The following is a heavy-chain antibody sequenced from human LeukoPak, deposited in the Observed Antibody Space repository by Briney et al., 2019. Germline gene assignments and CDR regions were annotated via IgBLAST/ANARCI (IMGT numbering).Heavy chain of an antibody. D-gene: IGHD5-18*01. Sequence: SETLSLTCTVSGGSISSYCWSWIRQPPGKGLEWIGYIFYSGSTNYNPSLKSRVTISVDTSKNQFSLKLSSVTAADTAVYYCARVVAVQLWLRVYYFDYWGQGTLVTVSS. V-gene: IGHV4-59*12. CDR1: GGSISSYC. CDR3: ARVVAVQLWLRVYYFDY. J-gene: IGHJ4*02. CDR2: IFYSGST.